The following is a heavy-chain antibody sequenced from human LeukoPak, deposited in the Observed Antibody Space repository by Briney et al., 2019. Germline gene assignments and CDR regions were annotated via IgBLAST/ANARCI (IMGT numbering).Heavy chain of an antibody. D-gene: IGHD3-22*01. CDR2: IYHSGST. J-gene: IGHJ3*02. V-gene: IGHV4-30-2*01. CDR3: ARDGGGHYYDSSGYYSDAFDI. CDR1: GGSISSGGYY. Sequence: SETLSLTCTVSGGSISSGGYYWSWIRQPPGKGLEWIGYIYHSGSTYYNPSLKSRVTISVDRSKNQFSLKLSSVTAADTAVYYCARDGGGHYYDSSGYYSDAFDIWGQGTMVTVSS.